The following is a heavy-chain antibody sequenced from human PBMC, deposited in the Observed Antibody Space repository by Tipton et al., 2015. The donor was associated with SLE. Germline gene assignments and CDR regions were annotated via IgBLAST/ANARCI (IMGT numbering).Heavy chain of an antibody. CDR3: ARDLVEWELRGHDAFDI. CDR1: GGSISSYY. J-gene: IGHJ3*02. D-gene: IGHD1-26*01. Sequence: TLSLTCTVSGGSISSYYWGWIRQPPGKGLEWIGSIYYSGSTYYNPSLKSRVTISVDTSKNQFSLKLSSVTAADTAVYYCARDLVEWELRGHDAFDIWGQGTMFTVSS. V-gene: IGHV4-39*07. CDR2: IYYSGST.